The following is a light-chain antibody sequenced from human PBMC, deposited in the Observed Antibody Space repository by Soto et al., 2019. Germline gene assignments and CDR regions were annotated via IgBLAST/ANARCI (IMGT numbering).Light chain of an antibody. CDR1: QDSTKY. CDR3: QQYDVHPKT. CDR2: DAS. Sequence: IQLTQSPSSLSASVGDRVTITCRASQDSTKYLAWYQQKPGKAPNLLIYDASTLHSGVPSRFSGSGYGTDFTLTITSLQTDDFGTYHCQQYDVHPKTFGQGTKVDIK. J-gene: IGKJ1*01. V-gene: IGKV1-9*01.